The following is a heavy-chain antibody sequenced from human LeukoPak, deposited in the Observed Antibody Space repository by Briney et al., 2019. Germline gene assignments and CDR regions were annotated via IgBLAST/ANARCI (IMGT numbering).Heavy chain of an antibody. J-gene: IGHJ4*02. CDR2: IYYSGST. V-gene: IGHV4-39*07. Sequence: SETLSLTCTVSGGSISSSSYYWGWIRQPPGKGLEWIGSIYYSGSTYYNPSLKSRVTISVDTSKNQFSLKLSSVTAADTAVYYCARGGYDILTGYSSPYWGQGTLVTVSS. CDR3: ARGGYDILTGYSSPY. D-gene: IGHD3-9*01. CDR1: GGSISSSSYY.